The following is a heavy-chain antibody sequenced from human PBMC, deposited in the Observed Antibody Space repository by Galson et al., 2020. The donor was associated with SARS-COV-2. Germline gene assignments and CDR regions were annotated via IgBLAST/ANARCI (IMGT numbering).Heavy chain of an antibody. Sequence: ASETLSLTCSVSGGDIFISSNYCAWIRQAPGKGLEWIASVYYTGTTYFHPSLKRRVTISADKSRNQFSLQLTSVTAADTAVYYCARDLMRWRGARSYYVGIGVWGPGTMVTVSS. CDR3: ARDLMRWRGARSYYVGIGV. V-gene: IGHV4-39*07. J-gene: IGHJ6*02. D-gene: IGHD3-10*01. CDR2: VYYTGTT. CDR1: GGDIFISSNY.